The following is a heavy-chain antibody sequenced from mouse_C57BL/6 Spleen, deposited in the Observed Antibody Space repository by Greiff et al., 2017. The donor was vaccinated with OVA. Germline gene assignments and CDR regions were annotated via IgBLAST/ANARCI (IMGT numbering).Heavy chain of an antibody. CDR1: GYTFTDYE. CDR3: TRPYLYYAMDY. CDR2: IDPETGGT. Sequence: QVQLQQSGAELVRPGASVTLSCKASGYTFTDYEMHWVKQTPVHGLEWIGAIDPETGGTAYNQKFKGKAILTADKSSSTAYMELRSLTSEDSAVYYCTRPYLYYAMDYWGQGTSVTVSS. J-gene: IGHJ4*01. D-gene: IGHD5-5*01. V-gene: IGHV1-15*01.